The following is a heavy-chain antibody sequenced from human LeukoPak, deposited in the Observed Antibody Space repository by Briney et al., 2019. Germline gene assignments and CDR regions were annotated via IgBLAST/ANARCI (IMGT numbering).Heavy chain of an antibody. Sequence: GASVTVSCKASGGTFSSYAISWVRQAPGQGLEWMGGIIPIFGTANYAQKFQGRVTITADESTSTAYMELSSLRSEDTAVYYCARAYAYYYGSGSYYYYFDYWGQGTLVTVSS. D-gene: IGHD3-10*01. V-gene: IGHV1-69*13. CDR2: IIPIFGTA. J-gene: IGHJ4*02. CDR1: GGTFSSYA. CDR3: ARAYAYYYGSGSYYYYFDY.